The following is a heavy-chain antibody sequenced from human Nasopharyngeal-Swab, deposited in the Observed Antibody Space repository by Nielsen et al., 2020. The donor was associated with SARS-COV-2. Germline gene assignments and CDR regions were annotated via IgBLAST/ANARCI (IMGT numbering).Heavy chain of an antibody. CDR1: GFTFSSYW. J-gene: IGHJ6*02. Sequence: GESLKISCAASGFTFSSYWMHWVRQAPGKGLVWVSRINSDGSSTSYADSVKGRFTISRDNAKNSLYLQMNSLRAEDTAVYYCARDLSLRDYSNYYGMDVWGPGTTFTVSS. D-gene: IGHD4-11*01. V-gene: IGHV3-74*01. CDR3: ARDLSLRDYSNYYGMDV. CDR2: INSDGSST.